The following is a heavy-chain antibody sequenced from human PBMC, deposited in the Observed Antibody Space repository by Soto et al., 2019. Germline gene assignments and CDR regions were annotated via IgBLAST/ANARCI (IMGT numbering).Heavy chain of an antibody. CDR1: GDSISDDTYY. D-gene: IGHD2-2*01. CDR3: ARLHCDSPNCVPLDP. J-gene: IGHJ5*02. Sequence: QLQLQESGPGLVKPSETLSLTCTVSGDSISDDTYYWGWIRQPPGKGLEWIGSIYYSGSTYYNPSRKSRVTMSVDTSKNQLSLKLSSVTAADTAVYYCARLHCDSPNCVPLDPWGQGTLVTVSS. CDR2: IYYSGST. V-gene: IGHV4-39*01.